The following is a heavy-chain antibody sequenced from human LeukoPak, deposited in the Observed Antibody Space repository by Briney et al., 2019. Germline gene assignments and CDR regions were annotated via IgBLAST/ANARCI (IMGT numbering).Heavy chain of an antibody. D-gene: IGHD3-10*01. CDR3: AREYYFGSGTYGY. CDR1: GFTFSSYN. V-gene: IGHV3-21*01. J-gene: IGHJ4*02. Sequence: PGGSLGLSCAASGFTFSSYNMNWVRLAPGKGLEWVSSISSGSSYIYYADSVKGRFTISRDNAKNSLDLQMNSLRAEDTAVYYCAREYYFGSGTYGYWGQGTLVTVSS. CDR2: ISSGSSYI.